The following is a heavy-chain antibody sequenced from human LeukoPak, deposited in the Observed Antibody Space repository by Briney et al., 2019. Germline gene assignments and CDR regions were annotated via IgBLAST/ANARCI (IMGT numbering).Heavy chain of an antibody. D-gene: IGHD6-13*01. J-gene: IGHJ4*02. CDR3: ARDAAAGTSIDYLDY. Sequence: SETLSLTCTVSGGSTSSYYWSWIRQPAGKGLEWIGRIDTSGRTNYNPSLKSRVTMSVGTSKNQLSLKLSSVTAADTAVYYCARDAAAGTSIDYLDYWGQGTLVTVSS. CDR2: IDTSGRT. V-gene: IGHV4-4*07. CDR1: GGSTSSYY.